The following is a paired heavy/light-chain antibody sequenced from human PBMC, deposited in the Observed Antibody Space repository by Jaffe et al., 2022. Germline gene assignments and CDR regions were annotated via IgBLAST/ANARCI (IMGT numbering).Heavy chain of an antibody. D-gene: IGHD2-2*01. CDR1: GYTFTSYD. J-gene: IGHJ5*02. CDR2: MNPNSGNT. CDR3: ARGFGWGSTSCYQCGWFDP. Sequence: QVQLVQSGAEVKKPGASVKVSCKASGYTFTSYDINWVRQATGQGLEWMGWMNPNSGNTGYAQKFQGRVTMTRNTSISTAYMELSSLRSEDTAVYYCARGFGWGSTSCYQCGWFDPWGQGTLVTVSS. V-gene: IGHV1-8*01.
Light chain of an antibody. CDR3: QQLNSYPPT. CDR2: AAS. V-gene: IGKV1-9*01. J-gene: IGKJ4*01. Sequence: DIQLTQSPSFLSASVGDRVTITCRASQGISSYLAWYQQKPGKAPKLLIYAASTLQSGVPSRFSGSGSGTEFTLTISSLQPEDFATYYCQQLNSYPPTFGGGTKVEIK. CDR1: QGISSY.